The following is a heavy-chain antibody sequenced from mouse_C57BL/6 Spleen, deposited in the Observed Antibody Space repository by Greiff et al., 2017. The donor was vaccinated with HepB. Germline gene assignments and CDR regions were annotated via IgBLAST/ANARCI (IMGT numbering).Heavy chain of an antibody. Sequence: QVQLQQPGTELVKPGASVKQSSKASGYTFTSYWMHWVKQRPGQGLEWIGNINPSNGGTNYNEKFKSKATLTVDKSSSTAYMQLSSLTSEDSAVYYCARNDYDYYAMDYWGQGTSATVSP. D-gene: IGHD2-4*01. CDR1: GYTFTSYW. CDR2: INPSNGGT. V-gene: IGHV1-53*01. J-gene: IGHJ4*01. CDR3: ARNDYDYYAMDY.